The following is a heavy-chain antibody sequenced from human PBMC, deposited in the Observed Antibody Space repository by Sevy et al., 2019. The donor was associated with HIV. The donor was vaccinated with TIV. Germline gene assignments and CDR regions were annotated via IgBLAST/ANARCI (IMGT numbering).Heavy chain of an antibody. J-gene: IGHJ4*02. CDR3: LGYCSSSNCRFAY. CDR1: RFGFRNYA. V-gene: IGHV3-30*04. Sequence: GGSLRLSCSASRFGFRNYAMHWVGQTPGKGLEWVATFSYDEITKSYADSVKGRFTISRDNSMNTLYLEMNSLGPDDTAVYFCLGYCSSSNCRFAYWGQRTLVTVSS. CDR2: FSYDEITK. D-gene: IGHD2-2*01.